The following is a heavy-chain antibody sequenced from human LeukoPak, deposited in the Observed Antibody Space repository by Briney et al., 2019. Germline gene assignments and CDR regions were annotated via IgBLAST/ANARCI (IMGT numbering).Heavy chain of an antibody. Sequence: GGSLRLSCAASGFTFSSYAMHWVRQAAGKGLEWVAVISYDGSNKYYADSVKGRFTISRDNSKNTLYLQMNSLRAEDTAVYYCARDTYYYGMDVWGQGTTVTVSS. CDR3: ARDTYYYGMDV. CDR1: GFTFSSYA. J-gene: IGHJ6*02. CDR2: ISYDGSNK. V-gene: IGHV3-30*03.